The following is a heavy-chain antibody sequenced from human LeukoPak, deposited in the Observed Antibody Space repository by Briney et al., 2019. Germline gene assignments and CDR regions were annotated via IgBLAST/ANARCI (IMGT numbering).Heavy chain of an antibody. D-gene: IGHD2-21*02. J-gene: IGHJ3*02. V-gene: IGHV4-59*08. CDR1: GDSISSYY. Sequence: PSETLSLTCTVCGDSISSYYGSCLRQPPGGGLEGIGYTYYIGSTNHNPSLKSRVTISVDPSKHQFCLKLSSVTAADTAVYYCARDVVVTGYHAFDIWGQGTMVTVSS. CDR2: TYYIGST. CDR3: ARDVVVTGYHAFDI.